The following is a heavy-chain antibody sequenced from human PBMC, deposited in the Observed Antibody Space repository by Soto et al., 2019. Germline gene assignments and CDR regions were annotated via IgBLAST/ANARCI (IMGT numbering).Heavy chain of an antibody. CDR1: GFTFSSYG. V-gene: IGHV3-30*18. D-gene: IGHD1-26*01. Sequence: QVQLVESGGGVVQPGRSLRLSCVASGFTFSSYGMHWVRQAPGKGLEWVAIISYDGSNTYYADSGKGRFTISRDNSKHTLYLQMNSLRAEDTSVYYCAKEGGLSGSYYISSSYYFDYWGQGTLVTVSS. CDR2: ISYDGSNT. J-gene: IGHJ4*02. CDR3: AKEGGLSGSYYISSSYYFDY.